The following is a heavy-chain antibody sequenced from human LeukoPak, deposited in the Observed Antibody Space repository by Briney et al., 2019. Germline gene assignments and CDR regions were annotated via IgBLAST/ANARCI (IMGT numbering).Heavy chain of an antibody. J-gene: IGHJ4*02. CDR1: GGSFNTFY. CDR3: ARETRKQWLGPTVDY. Sequence: SETLSLTCAVYGGSFNTFYWSWLRQPPGKGLEWIGYIYYSGSTNYNPSLKSRVTISVDTSKNQFSLKLSSVTAADTAVYYCARETRKQWLGPTVDYWGQGTLVTVSS. CDR2: IYYSGST. D-gene: IGHD6-19*01. V-gene: IGHV4-59*01.